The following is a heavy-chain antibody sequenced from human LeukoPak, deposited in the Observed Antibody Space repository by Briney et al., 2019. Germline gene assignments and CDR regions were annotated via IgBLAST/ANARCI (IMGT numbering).Heavy chain of an antibody. V-gene: IGHV4-4*07. CDR1: GGSISSYY. CDR3: ARARRRHSSGWYYFDY. Sequence: SETLSLTCTVSGGSISSYYWSWIRQPAGKGLEWIGRIYTSGSTNYNPSLKSRVTMSVDTSKNQFSLKLSSVTAADTAVYYCARARRRHSSGWYYFDYWGQGTLVTVSS. J-gene: IGHJ4*02. D-gene: IGHD6-19*01. CDR2: IYTSGST.